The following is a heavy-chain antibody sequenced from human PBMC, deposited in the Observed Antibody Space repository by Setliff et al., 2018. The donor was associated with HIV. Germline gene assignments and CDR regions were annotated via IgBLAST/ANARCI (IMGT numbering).Heavy chain of an antibody. V-gene: IGHV4-34*01. CDR2: INHSGST. D-gene: IGHD3-22*01. J-gene: IGHJ4*02. CDR3: GGNGYYSIDY. CDR1: GGSISSHC. Sequence: PSETLSLTCTVSGGSISSHCWSWVRQPPGKELEWIGEINHSGSTNYNPSLKSRVTILVDTSKNQFSLKLSSVTAADTAVYYCGGNGYYSIDYWGQGTLVTVSS.